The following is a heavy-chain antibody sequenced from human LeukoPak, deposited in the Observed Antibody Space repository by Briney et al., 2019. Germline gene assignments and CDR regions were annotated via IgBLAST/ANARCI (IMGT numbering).Heavy chain of an antibody. Sequence: PSETLSLTCTVSGGSISSYYWSWIRQPPGKGLEWIGYIYYSGSTNYNPSLKSRVTLSVDTSKNQFSLKLSSVTAADTAVYYCARTVLFHNLGYSSSWYELDYYYGMDVWGQGTTVTVSS. D-gene: IGHD6-13*01. CDR2: IYYSGST. V-gene: IGHV4-59*01. CDR3: ARTVLFHNLGYSSSWYELDYYYGMDV. J-gene: IGHJ6*02. CDR1: GGSISSYY.